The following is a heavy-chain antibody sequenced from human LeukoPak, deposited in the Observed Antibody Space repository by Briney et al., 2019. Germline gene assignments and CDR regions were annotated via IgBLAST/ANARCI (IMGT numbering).Heavy chain of an antibody. V-gene: IGHV3-48*03. Sequence: GGPLRLSCAASGFSFISYEMNWVRQAPGKGLEWLAYISANGASTDYADSVRGRFTISRDNGKNSLYHLMNSLRFEDTAMYYWARNWFDPWGQGNLVT. CDR3: ARNWFDP. CDR1: GFSFISYE. J-gene: IGHJ5*02. CDR2: ISANGAST.